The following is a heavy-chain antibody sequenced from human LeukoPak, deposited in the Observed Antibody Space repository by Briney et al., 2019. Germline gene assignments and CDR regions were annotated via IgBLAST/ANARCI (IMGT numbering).Heavy chain of an antibody. CDR3: AASGDSSGYYAYFDY. V-gene: IGHV4-59*01. CDR2: IYYTGTT. D-gene: IGHD3-22*01. CDR1: GPSIRSYY. J-gene: IGHJ4*02. Sequence: KPSETLSLTCTVSGPSIRSYYWSCIRQLPGQGLEWIGYIYYTGTTNHNPSLRSRVTIAVDTSKNQFSLKLTSVTAADTAVYYCAASGDSSGYYAYFDYWGQGTLVTVSS.